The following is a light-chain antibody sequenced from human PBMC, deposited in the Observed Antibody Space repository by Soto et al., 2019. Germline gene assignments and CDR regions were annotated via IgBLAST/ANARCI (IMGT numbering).Light chain of an antibody. J-gene: IGLJ1*01. CDR2: NVY. CDR3: SAYTVSRTYV. CDR1: SSDVGAYNF. V-gene: IGLV2-14*03. Sequence: QSVLTQPASVSGSPGQSITISCTAPSSDVGAYNFVCWHQQHPGKAPKLMIYNVYDRPSGISDRFSGSKSGNTASLTISGLQGEDEADYYCSAYTVSRTYVFGTGTKGTVL.